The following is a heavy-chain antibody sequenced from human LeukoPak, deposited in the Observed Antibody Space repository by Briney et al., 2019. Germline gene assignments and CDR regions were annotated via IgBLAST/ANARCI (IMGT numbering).Heavy chain of an antibody. CDR1: GGSISSYY. D-gene: IGHD3-10*01. CDR2: IYYSGST. CDR3: ARANTYYYGSGSLWFDP. V-gene: IGHV4-59*01. J-gene: IGHJ5*02. Sequence: SETLSLTCTVSGGSISSYYWSWIRQPPGKGLEWIGYIYYSGSTNYNPSLESRVTISVDTSKNQFSLKLSSVTAADTAVYYCARANTYYYGSGSLWFDPWGQGTLVTVSS.